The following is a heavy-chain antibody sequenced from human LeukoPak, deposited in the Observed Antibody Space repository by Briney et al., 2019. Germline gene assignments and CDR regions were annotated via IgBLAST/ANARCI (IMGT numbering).Heavy chain of an antibody. J-gene: IGHJ4*02. V-gene: IGHV3-23*01. CDR1: GFTFSSYS. Sequence: GGSLRLSCAASGFTFSSYSMNWVRQAPGKGLEWVSAISGSGGSTYYADSVKGRFTISRDNSKNTLYLQMNSLRAEDTAVYYCAKDPARYCGGDCYIDYWGQGTLVTVSS. D-gene: IGHD2-21*02. CDR3: AKDPARYCGGDCYIDY. CDR2: ISGSGGST.